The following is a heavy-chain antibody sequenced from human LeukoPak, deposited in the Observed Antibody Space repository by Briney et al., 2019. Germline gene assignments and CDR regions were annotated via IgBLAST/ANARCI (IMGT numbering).Heavy chain of an antibody. D-gene: IGHD3-3*01. V-gene: IGHV3-48*04. Sequence: GGSLRLSCAASGFTFSSYSMNWVRQAPGKGLEWVSYISSSSSTIYYADSVKGRFTISRDNAKNSLYLQMNSLRAEDTAVYYCAKVRGITIFGVAFDYWGQGTLVTVSS. J-gene: IGHJ4*02. CDR1: GFTFSSYS. CDR3: AKVRGITIFGVAFDY. CDR2: ISSSSSTI.